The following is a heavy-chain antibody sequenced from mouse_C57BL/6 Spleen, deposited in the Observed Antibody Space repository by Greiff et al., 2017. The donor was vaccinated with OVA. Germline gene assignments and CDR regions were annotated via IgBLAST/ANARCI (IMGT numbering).Heavy chain of an antibody. CDR2: IRRKSSNYAT. Sequence: EVKVVESGGGLVQPKGSLKLSCAASGFTFNTYAMHWVRQAPGKGLEWVARIRRKSSNYATYYAVSVKDRFTISRDDSQSMLYLQMNNLKTEDTAMYYCVRADYYYGISLFDYWGQGTTLTVSS. J-gene: IGHJ2*01. V-gene: IGHV10-3*01. CDR1: GFTFNTYA. CDR3: VRADYYYGISLFDY. D-gene: IGHD1-1*01.